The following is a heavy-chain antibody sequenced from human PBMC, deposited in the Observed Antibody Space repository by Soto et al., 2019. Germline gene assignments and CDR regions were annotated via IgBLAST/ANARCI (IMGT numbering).Heavy chain of an antibody. CDR2: IYSLGNT. CDR1: SGSISSSSYY. D-gene: IGHD3-22*01. CDR3: ARQIYDSSGYYYAY. J-gene: IGHJ4*02. Sequence: QMQLQESGPGLVKPSETLSLTCTVSSGSISSSSYYWGWIRQPPGQGLEWLGTIYSLGNTYYNPSLRSRVTISVDKSKSQLFLKLSSVTAPDTAVYYCARQIYDSSGYYYAYWGQGTLVTVSS. V-gene: IGHV4-39*01.